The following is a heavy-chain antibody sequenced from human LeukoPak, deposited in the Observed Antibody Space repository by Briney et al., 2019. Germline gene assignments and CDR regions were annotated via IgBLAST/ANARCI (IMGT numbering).Heavy chain of an antibody. J-gene: IGHJ3*02. CDR2: IRSRSSYI. V-gene: IGHV3-21*01. D-gene: IGHD3-22*01. CDR3: TRDRDDDSSGSIDDAFDI. Sequence: GGSLKLSCAASGFTFSSYSMIWVRQAPGKGLEWVSSIRSRSSYIYNAESVKGRFTISRDNAKNSLYLQMNSLRAEDTAVYYCTRDRDDDSSGSIDDAFDIWGQGTMLTVSS. CDR1: GFTFSSYS.